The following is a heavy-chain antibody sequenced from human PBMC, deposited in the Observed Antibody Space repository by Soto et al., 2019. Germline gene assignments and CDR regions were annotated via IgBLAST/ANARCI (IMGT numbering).Heavy chain of an antibody. CDR2: ISGSGDAT. CDR3: ASGLVGYCSSSSCHAYRFDP. J-gene: IGHJ5*02. CDR1: GFTFSSYA. V-gene: IGHV3-23*01. Sequence: GVSLRLSFAASGFTFSSYAMSWACQAQGKGLEWVSAISGSGDATFYADSVRGRFTISRDNSKNTLYLQMNSLGAEDTALYYCASGLVGYCSSSSCHAYRFDPWGQGTLVTVSS. D-gene: IGHD2-2*01.